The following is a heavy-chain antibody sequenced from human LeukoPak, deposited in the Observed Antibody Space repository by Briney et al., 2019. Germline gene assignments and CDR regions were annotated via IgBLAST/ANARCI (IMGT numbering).Heavy chain of an antibody. V-gene: IGHV4-34*01. D-gene: IGHD5-12*01. CDR2: INHSGST. CDR3: ARGRGEWPRYRKKCYYYYMDV. Sequence: SETLSLTCAVYGGSFSGYYWSWIRQPPGKGLEWIGEINHSGSTNYNPSLKRRVTISVDTSKNQFSLKLSSVTAADTAVYYCARGRGEWPRYRKKCYYYYMDVWGKGTTVTVSS. CDR1: GGSFSGYY. J-gene: IGHJ6*03.